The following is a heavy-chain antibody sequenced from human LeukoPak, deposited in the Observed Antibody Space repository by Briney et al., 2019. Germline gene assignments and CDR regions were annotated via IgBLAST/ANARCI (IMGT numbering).Heavy chain of an antibody. CDR2: ISYDGSNK. J-gene: IGHJ3*02. V-gene: IGHV3-30*18. Sequence: PGRSLRLSCAASGFTFSSYGMHWVRQAPGKGREWVAVISYDGSNKYYADSVKGRFTISRDNSKNTLYLQMNSLRAEDTAVYYCAKQKQQLVWESAFDIWGQGTMVTVSS. CDR3: AKQKQQLVWESAFDI. CDR1: GFTFSSYG. D-gene: IGHD6-13*01.